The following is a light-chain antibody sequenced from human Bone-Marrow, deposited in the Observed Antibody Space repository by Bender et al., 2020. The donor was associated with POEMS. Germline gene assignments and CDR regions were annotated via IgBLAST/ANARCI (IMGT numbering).Light chain of an antibody. Sequence: QSALTQPASVSGSPGQSITISCTGTSSDVGSYNLVSWHQHHPGQAPKLIIYEGSKRPSGVSSRFSGSRSGNTASLTISGLQAEDEGDYYCCSFARSSNTVIFGGGTKLTVL. J-gene: IGLJ2*01. CDR2: EGS. CDR3: CSFARSSNTVI. V-gene: IGLV2-23*01. CDR1: SSDVGSYNL.